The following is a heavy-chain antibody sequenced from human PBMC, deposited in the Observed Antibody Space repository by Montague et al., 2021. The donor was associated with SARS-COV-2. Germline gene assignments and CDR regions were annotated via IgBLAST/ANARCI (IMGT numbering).Heavy chain of an antibody. D-gene: IGHD6-13*01. CDR3: ARVWRQHLVRLSGMDV. CDR1: GGSISSSSSY. Sequence: SETLSLPCTVSGGSISSSSSYWGWIRQPPGKRLEWIGSIYYSGSTYYNPSLKGRVTISVDTSKNQFSLKLSSVTAADTAVYYCARVWRQHLVRLSGMDVWGQGTTGTVSS. CDR2: IYYSGST. V-gene: IGHV4-39*07. J-gene: IGHJ6*02.